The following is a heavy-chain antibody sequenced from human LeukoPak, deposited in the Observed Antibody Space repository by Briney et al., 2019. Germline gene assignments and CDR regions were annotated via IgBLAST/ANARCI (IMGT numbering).Heavy chain of an antibody. Sequence: GASVNVSCKASGYTFTSYGISWVRQAPGQGLEWMGWISAYNGNTNYAQKLQGRVTMTTDTSTSTAYMELSRLRSDDTAVYYCARDGHRGRMVTAFSYYYYYMDVWGKGTTVTVSS. CDR1: GYTFTSYG. V-gene: IGHV1-18*01. J-gene: IGHJ6*03. CDR3: ARDGHRGRMVTAFSYYYYYMDV. CDR2: ISAYNGNT. D-gene: IGHD3-16*01.